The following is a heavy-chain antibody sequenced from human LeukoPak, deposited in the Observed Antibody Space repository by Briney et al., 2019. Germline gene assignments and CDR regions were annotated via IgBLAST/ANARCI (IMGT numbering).Heavy chain of an antibody. CDR3: ASGLRYCSSTACLVWFDP. CDR1: GGSISSSSYY. J-gene: IGHJ5*02. Sequence: ASETLSLTCTVSGGSISSSSYYWGWIRQPPGKGLEWIGSIYYSGSTYYNPSLKSRVTISVDTSKNQFSLKLSSVTAADTAVYYCASGLRYCSSTACLVWFDPWGQGTLVTVSS. V-gene: IGHV4-39*07. D-gene: IGHD2-2*01. CDR2: IYYSGST.